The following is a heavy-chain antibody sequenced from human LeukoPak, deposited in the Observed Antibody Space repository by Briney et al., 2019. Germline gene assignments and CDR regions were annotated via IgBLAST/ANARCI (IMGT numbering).Heavy chain of an antibody. CDR3: ATRNNGDSHFDH. D-gene: IGHD1-14*01. CDR1: GSSVSRSSYY. J-gene: IGHJ4*02. CDR2: VYDGGST. Sequence: PSETLSLTCTVSGSSVSRSSYYWGWIRQSPGKGLEWIGSVYDGGSTYYNPALKSRVTISLDTSKSQVSLRVRSLTATDTAVYYCATRNNGDSHFDHWGQGTLVTVS. V-gene: IGHV4-39*01.